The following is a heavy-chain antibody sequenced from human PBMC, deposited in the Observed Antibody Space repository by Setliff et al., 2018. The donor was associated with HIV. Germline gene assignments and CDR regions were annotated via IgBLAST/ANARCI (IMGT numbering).Heavy chain of an antibody. CDR2: VYHSGTT. D-gene: IGHD3-3*01. V-gene: IGHV4-38-2*01. J-gene: IGHJ4*02. Sequence: TLSLTCAVSGYSLSTAYYWGWIRQPPGKGLEWIGSVYHSGTTYYNPSLKSRVAISVDMSNNQFSLKVTSVTAADTAVYYCMRGRSITIFGVAYFDFWGQGTQVTVS. CDR1: GYSLSTAYY. CDR3: MRGRSITIFGVAYFDF.